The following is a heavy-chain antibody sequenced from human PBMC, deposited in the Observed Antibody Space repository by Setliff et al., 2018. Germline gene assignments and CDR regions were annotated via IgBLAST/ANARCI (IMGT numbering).Heavy chain of an antibody. CDR1: GYSISNGFY. V-gene: IGHV4-38-2*01. Sequence: SDTLSLTCAVSGYSISNGFYWGGIRQSPVKGLEWIGSLFDGGSAYYSPSLKSRASISLDTSKNQIALNLKSVTAADTAVYYCARDRTAYSYGLDVWGQGTTVTVSS. CDR2: LFDGGSA. D-gene: IGHD5-18*01. J-gene: IGHJ6*02. CDR3: ARDRTAYSYGLDV.